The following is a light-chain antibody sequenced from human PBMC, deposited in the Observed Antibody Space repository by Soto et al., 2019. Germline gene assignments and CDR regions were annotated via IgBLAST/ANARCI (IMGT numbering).Light chain of an antibody. Sequence: SALTQPASVSGSPGQSITISCTGTSRDVGTYTLVSWYQHYPGKAPKLIIYEGSKRPSGVSNRFSASKTGRTASLTISGLQPEDEADYYCCSYAGSSSVVFGGGTKVTVL. CDR2: EGS. J-gene: IGLJ2*01. CDR1: SRDVGTYTL. V-gene: IGLV2-23*01. CDR3: CSYAGSSSVV.